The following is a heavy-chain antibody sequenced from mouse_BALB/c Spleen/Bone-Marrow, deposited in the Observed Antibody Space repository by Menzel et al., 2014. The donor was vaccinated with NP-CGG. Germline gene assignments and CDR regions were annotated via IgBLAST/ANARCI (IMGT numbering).Heavy chain of an antibody. CDR2: ISSGGSYT. J-gene: IGHJ2*01. V-gene: IGHV5-6-4*01. D-gene: IGHD2-3*01. CDR3: TRDDGYYYFDY. CDR1: GFTLSSYT. Sequence: EVQVVESGGGLVKPGGSLKLSCAASGFTLSSYTMSWVRPTPEKRLEWVATISSGGSYTYYPDSVKGRFTISRDNAKNTLYLQMSSLKSEDTAMYYCTRDDGYYYFDYWGQGTTLTVSS.